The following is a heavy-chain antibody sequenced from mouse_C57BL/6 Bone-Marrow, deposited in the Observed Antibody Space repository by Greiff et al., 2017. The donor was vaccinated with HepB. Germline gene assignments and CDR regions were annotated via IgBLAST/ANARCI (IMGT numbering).Heavy chain of an antibody. CDR2: FHPYNVDT. J-gene: IGHJ4*01. D-gene: IGHD2-4*01. CDR3: ARGRGLRRDYAMDY. Sequence: QVQLQQSGAELVKPGASVKMSCKASGYTFTTYPIEWMKQNHGKSLEWIGNFHPYNVDTKYNEKFKGKATLAVEKSSSTVYLELSRLTSDDSAVYYCARGRGLRRDYAMDYWGQGTSVTVSS. V-gene: IGHV1-47*01. CDR1: GYTFTTYP.